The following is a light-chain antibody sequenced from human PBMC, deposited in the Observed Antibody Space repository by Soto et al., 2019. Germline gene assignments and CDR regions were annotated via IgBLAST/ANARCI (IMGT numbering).Light chain of an antibody. CDR2: GAS. CDR1: QDISSY. V-gene: IGKV1-9*01. Sequence: IRLTQSPSSLSASVGDRVTITCRASQDISSYLAWYQQKPGTAPKVPIFGASTLESGVPLRFSGSGSGTEFTLTISNLLPEEFATYYCQHLRDYPYTFGQGTKLDIK. J-gene: IGKJ2*01. CDR3: QHLRDYPYT.